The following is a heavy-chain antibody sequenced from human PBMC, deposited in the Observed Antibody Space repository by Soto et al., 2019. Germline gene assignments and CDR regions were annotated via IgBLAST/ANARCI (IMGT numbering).Heavy chain of an antibody. CDR2: IYYSGST. D-gene: IGHD5-18*01. V-gene: IGHV4-59*01. CDR1: GGSISSYY. J-gene: IGHJ6*02. CDR3: ARVLDTAMATDYYYGMDV. Sequence: SETLSLTCTASGGSISSYYWSCIRQPPGKGLEWIGYIYYSGSTNYNPSLKSRVTISVDTSKNQFSLKLSSVTAADTAGYYCARVLDTAMATDYYYGMDVWGQGTTVTVSS.